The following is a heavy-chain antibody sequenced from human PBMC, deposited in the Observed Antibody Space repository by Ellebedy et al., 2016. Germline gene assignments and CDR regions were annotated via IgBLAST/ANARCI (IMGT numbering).Heavy chain of an antibody. CDR1: GDFISSGDSY. V-gene: IGHV4-30-4*01. J-gene: IGHJ5*02. Sequence: SETLSLTXTVSGDFISSGDSYWTWIRQPPGKDLEWIGYIYYSGITYKRPSLASRLSLLVDTSKSQFALKLTSVTAADTGVYYCARVNTMVRGIVRGSWFDPWGQGTLVTVSS. D-gene: IGHD3-10*01. CDR2: IYYSGIT. CDR3: ARVNTMVRGIVRGSWFDP.